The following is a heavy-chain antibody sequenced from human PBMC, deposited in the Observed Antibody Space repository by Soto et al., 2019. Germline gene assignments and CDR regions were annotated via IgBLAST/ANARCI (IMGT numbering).Heavy chain of an antibody. D-gene: IGHD6-19*01. CDR2: LSVSDDST. V-gene: IGHV3-23*01. CDR3: LKIEVAGRGNRVYYYYGMDV. Sequence: PGGSLRLSCAASGFTFNNYAMSWVRQAPGKGLEWVSLLSVSDDSTYYADSVKGRFTMSSDSSKTTLYLHMNSLRAEDTAVYYCLKIEVAGRGNRVYYYYGMDVWGQGTTVTVSS. CDR1: GFTFNNYA. J-gene: IGHJ6*02.